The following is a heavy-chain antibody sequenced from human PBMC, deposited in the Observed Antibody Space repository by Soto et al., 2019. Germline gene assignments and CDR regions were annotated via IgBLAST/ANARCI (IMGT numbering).Heavy chain of an antibody. CDR2: IWYDGSNK. J-gene: IGHJ6*02. V-gene: IGHV3-33*01. D-gene: IGHD6-25*01. CDR3: ARESVGALSWGMGAAGLDV. Sequence: GGSLRLSCAASGFTFSSYGMHWVRQAPGKGLEWVAVIWYDGSNKYYADSVKGRFTISRDNSKNTLYLQMNSLRAEDTAVYYCARESVGALSWGMGAAGLDVWGQGTTVTVSS. CDR1: GFTFSSYG.